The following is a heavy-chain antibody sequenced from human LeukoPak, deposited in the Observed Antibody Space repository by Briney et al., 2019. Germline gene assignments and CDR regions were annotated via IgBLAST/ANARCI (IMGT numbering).Heavy chain of an antibody. D-gene: IGHD1-26*01. V-gene: IGHV3-72*01. Sequence: GGSLRLSCAASAFTFTTAWMSWVRQAPGKGLEWVGRTRNKAKSYTTEYAASVKGRFTISRDDSKNSLYLQMNSLKAEDMAVYYCVTDSGTYWGQGTLVTVSS. CDR2: TRNKAKSYTT. CDR3: VTDSGTY. J-gene: IGHJ4*02. CDR1: AFTFTTAW.